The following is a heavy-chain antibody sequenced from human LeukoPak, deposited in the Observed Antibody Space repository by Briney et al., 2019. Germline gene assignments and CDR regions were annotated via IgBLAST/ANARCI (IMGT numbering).Heavy chain of an antibody. CDR2: IYTSGST. CDR1: GGSISSYY. J-gene: IGHJ3*02. V-gene: IGHV4-4*07. CDR3: ASSWGWNDAFDI. D-gene: IGHD7-27*01. Sequence: PSETLSLTCTVSGGSISSYYWSWIRQPAGKGLEWIGRIYTSGSTNYNPSLKSRVTISVDTSKNQFSLKLSSVAAADTAVYYCASSWGWNDAFDIWGQGTMVTVSS.